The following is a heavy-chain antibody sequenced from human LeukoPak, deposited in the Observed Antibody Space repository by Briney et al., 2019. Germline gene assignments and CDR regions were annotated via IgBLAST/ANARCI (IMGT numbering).Heavy chain of an antibody. CDR3: ARGSMTTVAPGAFDI. D-gene: IGHD4-23*01. Sequence: SGTLSLTCAVSGGSISRSNWWSWVRQPPGKGLEWIGEIYHSGSTNYNPSLKSRVTISVDKSKNQFSLKLSSVTAADTAVYYCARGSMTTVAPGAFDIWGQGTMVTVSS. CDR2: IYHSGST. J-gene: IGHJ3*02. V-gene: IGHV4-4*02. CDR1: GGSISRSNW.